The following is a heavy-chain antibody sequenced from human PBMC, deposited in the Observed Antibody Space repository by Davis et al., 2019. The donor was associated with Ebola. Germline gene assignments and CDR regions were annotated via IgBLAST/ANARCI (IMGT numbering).Heavy chain of an antibody. Sequence: GESLKISCAASGLTFSGSAMHWVRQASGKGLEWVGRIRSKANSYATAYAASVKGRFTISRDDSKNTAYLQMNSLKTGDTAVYYCTNAVTTTDYWGQGTLVTVSS. CDR3: TNAVTTTDY. V-gene: IGHV3-73*01. D-gene: IGHD4-17*01. CDR2: IRSKANSYAT. CDR1: GLTFSGSA. J-gene: IGHJ4*02.